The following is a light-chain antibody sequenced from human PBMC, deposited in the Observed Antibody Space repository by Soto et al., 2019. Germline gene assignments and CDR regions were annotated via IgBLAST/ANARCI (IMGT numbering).Light chain of an antibody. CDR2: GAS. CDR3: QQCTNCPVT. V-gene: IGKV3-15*01. Sequence: ETVMPHSPATLSVSPGERDTLSCMAIQNINSNLAWYQQKPGQAPRLLIYGASTRATGIPDRLTGSGSGTAFNLTISSLQAEDSAVYYCQQCTNCPVTVGQGTKLEIK. J-gene: IGKJ2*01. CDR1: QNINSN.